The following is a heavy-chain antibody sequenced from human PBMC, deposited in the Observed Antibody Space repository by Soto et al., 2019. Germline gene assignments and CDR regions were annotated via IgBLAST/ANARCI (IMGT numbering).Heavy chain of an antibody. J-gene: IGHJ6*02. Sequence: EVQLVESGGGLVQPGRSLTLSCAASGFTFGDYAMHWVRQAPGKGLEWVSGISWNSDTIGYADSVRGRFTISRDNAENSLYLQMNSLGAEDTALYYCAKDKGPRNCSTRNCFWVALGMDVWGQGTTVTVSS. V-gene: IGHV3-9*01. CDR2: ISWNSDTI. CDR1: GFTFGDYA. D-gene: IGHD2-2*01. CDR3: AKDKGPRNCSTRNCFWVALGMDV.